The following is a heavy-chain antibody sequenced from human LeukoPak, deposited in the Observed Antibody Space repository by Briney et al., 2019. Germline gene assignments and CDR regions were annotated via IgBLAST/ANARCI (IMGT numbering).Heavy chain of an antibody. J-gene: IGHJ4*02. CDR1: GFTFSSYA. V-gene: IGHV3-30*04. CDR3: ARERRITMIVVVDTFDY. Sequence: PGGSLRLSCAASGFTFSSYAMHWVRQAPGKGLEWVAVISYDGSNKYYADSVKGRFTISRDNSKNTLYLQMNSLRAGDTAVYYCARERRITMIVVVDTFDYWGQGTLVTVSS. D-gene: IGHD3-22*01. CDR2: ISYDGSNK.